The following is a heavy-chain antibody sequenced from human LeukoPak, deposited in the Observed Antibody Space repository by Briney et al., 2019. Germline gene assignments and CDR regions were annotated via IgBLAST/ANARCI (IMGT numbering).Heavy chain of an antibody. V-gene: IGHV3-30-3*01. CDR1: GFTFSSYS. D-gene: IGHD3-22*01. J-gene: IGHJ3*02. Sequence: GGSLRLSCAASGFTFSSYSMHWVRQAPGKGLEWVAVISYDGSNKYYADSVKGRFTISRDNSKNTLYLQMNSLRADDTAVYYCARDRGIVVVITLDAFDIWGQGTMVTVSS. CDR2: ISYDGSNK. CDR3: ARDRGIVVVITLDAFDI.